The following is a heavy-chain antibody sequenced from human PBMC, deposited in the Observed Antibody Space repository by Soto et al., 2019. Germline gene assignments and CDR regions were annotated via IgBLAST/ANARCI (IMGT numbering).Heavy chain of an antibody. CDR3: AKGGRQWLVTSDFND. D-gene: IGHD6-19*01. CDR2: VSHDGRNT. V-gene: IGHV3-30*18. Sequence: VQLVESGGGVVQPGRSLRLSCAASGFTFSDYAMHWVRQAPGKGLVWVAVVSHDGRNTHYADSVKGRFTISRDSAKNTVSLEMTSLRAEDTAVYYWAKGGRQWLVTSDFNDGGQGALVTVSS. CDR1: GFTFSDYA. J-gene: IGHJ4*02.